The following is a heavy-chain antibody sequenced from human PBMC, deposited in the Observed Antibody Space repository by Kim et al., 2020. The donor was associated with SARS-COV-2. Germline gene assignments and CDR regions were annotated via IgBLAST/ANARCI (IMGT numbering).Heavy chain of an antibody. CDR1: GGTFSSYA. V-gene: IGHV1-69*04. D-gene: IGHD4-17*01. CDR2: IIPILGIA. CDR3: AGNDYGGNQMNDY. Sequence: SVKVSCKASGGTFSSYAISWVRQAPGQGLEWMGRIIPILGIANYAQKFQGRVTITADKSTSTAYMELSSLRSEDTAVYYCAGNDYGGNQMNDYWGQGTLVTVSS. J-gene: IGHJ4*02.